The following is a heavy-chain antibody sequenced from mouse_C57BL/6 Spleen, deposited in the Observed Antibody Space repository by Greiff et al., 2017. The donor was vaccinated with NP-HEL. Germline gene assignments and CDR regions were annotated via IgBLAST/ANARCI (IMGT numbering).Heavy chain of an antibody. CDR2: INPNNGGT. CDR1: CSPFTYSY. D-gene: IGHD1-1*01. Sequence: VQLQQSGPELVKPGASVKRSCNASCSPFTYSYMHCLQHIHGKSLEWIGDINPNNGGTSYNQKFKGKATLTVDKSSSTAYMELRSLTSEDSAVYYCARKAFITPFDYWGQGTTLTVSS. V-gene: IGHV1-26*01. CDR3: ARKAFITPFDY. J-gene: IGHJ2*01.